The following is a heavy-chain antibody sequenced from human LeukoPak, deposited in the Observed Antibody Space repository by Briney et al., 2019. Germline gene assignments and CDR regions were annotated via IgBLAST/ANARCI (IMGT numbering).Heavy chain of an antibody. CDR1: GYTFTDCY. J-gene: IGHJ4*02. CDR2: ISAYNGNT. V-gene: IGHV1-18*04. CDR3: ARDLSGSGSYYY. D-gene: IGHD1-26*01. Sequence: ASVKVSCKASGYTFTDCYMHWVRQAPGQGLEWMGWISAYNGNTNYAQKLQGRVTMTTDTSTSTAYMELRSLRSDDTAVYYCARDLSGSGSYYYWGQGTLVTVSS.